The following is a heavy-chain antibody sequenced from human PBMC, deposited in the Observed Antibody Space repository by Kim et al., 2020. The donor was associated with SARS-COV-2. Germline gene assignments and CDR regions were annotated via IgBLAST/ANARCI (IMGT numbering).Heavy chain of an antibody. CDR1: GGSISSSSYY. D-gene: IGHD3-10*01. V-gene: IGHV4-39*01. J-gene: IGHJ4*02. CDR2: IYYSGST. CDR3: ASGLLWFGELLDYFDY. Sequence: SETLSLTCTVSGGSISSSSYYWGWIRQPPGKGLEWIGSIYYSGSTYYNPSLKSRVTISVDTSKNQFSLKLSSVTAADTAVYYCASGLLWFGELLDYFDYWGQGTLVTVSS.